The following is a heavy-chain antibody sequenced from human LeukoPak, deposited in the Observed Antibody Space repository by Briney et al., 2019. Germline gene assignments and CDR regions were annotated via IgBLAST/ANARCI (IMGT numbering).Heavy chain of an antibody. J-gene: IGHJ4*02. CDR1: GGSISSYY. D-gene: IGHD2-21*02. CDR2: IYTSGTT. CDR3: ARGPYWGGDCYFDY. Sequence: SETLSLTCTVSGGSISSYYWSWIRQPAGKGLEWIGRIYTSGTTNYNPSLKSRVTMSVDTSKSQFSLKLTSVTAADTAVYYCARGPYWGGDCYFDYGAQEPRVTVS. V-gene: IGHV4-4*07.